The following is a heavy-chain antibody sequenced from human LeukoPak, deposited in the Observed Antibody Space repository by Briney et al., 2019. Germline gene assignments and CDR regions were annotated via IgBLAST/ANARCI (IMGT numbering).Heavy chain of an antibody. CDR3: AREVDGSGTFVY. CDR1: GFAFSRCT. D-gene: IGHD3-10*01. J-gene: IGHJ4*02. V-gene: IGHV3-64*01. Sequence: GGSLRLSCAASGFAFSRCTMHWVRQAPGKRLEYVSAINSNGGSTYYANSVKGRFTISRDNSKNTLYLHMGSLRPEDMAVYYCAREVDGSGTFVYWGQGPLVSVSS. CDR2: INSNGGST.